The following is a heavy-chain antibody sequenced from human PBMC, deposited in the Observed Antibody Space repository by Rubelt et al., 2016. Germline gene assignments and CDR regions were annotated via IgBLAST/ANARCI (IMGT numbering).Heavy chain of an antibody. CDR1: GYTFTSYY. Sequence: QVQLVQSGAEVKKPGASVKVSCKASGYTFTSYYMHWVRQAPGQGLEWMGIINPSGGSTSYAQKLQGRGTMTRDTSTSTVYMELSSLRSEDTAVYYCARSPRYDFEDNWFDPWGQGTLVTVSS. V-gene: IGHV1-46*04. CDR3: ARSPRYDFEDNWFDP. D-gene: IGHD3-3*01. J-gene: IGHJ5*02. CDR2: INPSGGST.